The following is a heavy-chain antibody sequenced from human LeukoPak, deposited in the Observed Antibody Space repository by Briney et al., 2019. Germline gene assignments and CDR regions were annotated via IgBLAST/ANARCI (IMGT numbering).Heavy chain of an antibody. D-gene: IGHD6-19*01. CDR3: ARGLRIAVAGNIDY. CDR2: TRYDGSNK. Sequence: GGSLRLSCAASGFTLRSYGMHWVRQAPGKGLEWVAFTRYDGSNKYYADSVKGRFTISRDNSKNTLYLQMNSLRAEDTAVYYCARGLRIAVAGNIDYWGQGTLVTVSS. J-gene: IGHJ4*02. CDR1: GFTLRSYG. V-gene: IGHV3-30*02.